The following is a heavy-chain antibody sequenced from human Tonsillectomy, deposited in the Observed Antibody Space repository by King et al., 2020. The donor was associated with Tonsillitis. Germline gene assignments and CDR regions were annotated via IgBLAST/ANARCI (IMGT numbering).Heavy chain of an antibody. CDR2: IYYSGST. CDR3: ARPTTQLGPDYWYFDL. Sequence: LQLQESGPGLVKPSETLSLTCTVSGGSISSYYWSWIRQPPGKGLEWIGYIYYSGSTNYNPSLKSRVTISVDTSKNQFSLKLSSVTAADTAVYYCARPTTQLGPDYWYFDLWGRGTLVTVSS. V-gene: IGHV4-59*08. CDR1: GGSISSYY. D-gene: IGHD2-2*01. J-gene: IGHJ2*01.